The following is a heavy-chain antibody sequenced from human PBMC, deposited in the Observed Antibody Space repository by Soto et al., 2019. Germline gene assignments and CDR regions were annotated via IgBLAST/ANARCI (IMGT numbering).Heavy chain of an antibody. V-gene: IGHV3-30-3*01. Sequence: QVQLVESGGGVVQPGRSLRLSCAASGFTFSSYAMHWVRQAPGKGLEWVAVISYDGSNKYYADSVKGRFTISRDNSKNTRYLQMNSLRAEDTAVYYCASADGYNSLHAFDIWGQGTMVTVSS. D-gene: IGHD5-12*01. CDR1: GFTFSSYA. CDR2: ISYDGSNK. J-gene: IGHJ3*02. CDR3: ASADGYNSLHAFDI.